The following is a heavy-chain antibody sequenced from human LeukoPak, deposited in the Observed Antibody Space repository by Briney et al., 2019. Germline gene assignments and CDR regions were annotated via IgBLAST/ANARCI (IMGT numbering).Heavy chain of an antibody. V-gene: IGHV1-58*01. CDR3: AREGEVIVTDNLFY. Sequence: SVKVSCKASGFTFSSSAVQWVRQPRGQRLEWIGWIVVGSGNTNYAQKFQERVTITRDMSTSTAYMELRSLRSEDTAVYYCAREGEVIVTDNLFYWGQGTLVTVSS. J-gene: IGHJ4*02. D-gene: IGHD2-21*01. CDR1: GFTFSSSA. CDR2: IVVGSGNT.